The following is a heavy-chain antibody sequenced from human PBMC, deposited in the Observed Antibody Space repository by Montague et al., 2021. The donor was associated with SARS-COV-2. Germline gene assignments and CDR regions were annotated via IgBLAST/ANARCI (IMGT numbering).Heavy chain of an antibody. D-gene: IGHD2-8*01. CDR2: SVST. J-gene: IGHJ3*02. Sequence: SVSTNYTPSXKSRVTISVDTSKNQFSRKLSSVTAADTAVYYCERGSCCMWNAFDIWGQGKMVSVS. CDR3: ERGSCCMWNAFDI. V-gene: IGHV4-59*09.